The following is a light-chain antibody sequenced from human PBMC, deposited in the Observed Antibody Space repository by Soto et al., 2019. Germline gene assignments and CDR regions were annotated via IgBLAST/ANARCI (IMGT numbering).Light chain of an antibody. Sequence: DIVLTQSPDSLAVSLGERATINCKSSQSVLYSSNNKNYLTWYQQKPGQPPKLLIYWASTRESGVPDRFSGSGSGTDFTLTLSSLRAEDVAVYYCQQYYSTPYTFGQGTKLGIK. CDR1: QSVLYSSNNKNY. J-gene: IGKJ2*01. CDR3: QQYYSTPYT. CDR2: WAS. V-gene: IGKV4-1*01.